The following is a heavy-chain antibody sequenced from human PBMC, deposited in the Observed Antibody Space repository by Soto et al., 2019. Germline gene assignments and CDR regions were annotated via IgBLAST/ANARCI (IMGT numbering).Heavy chain of an antibody. D-gene: IGHD2-2*01. J-gene: IGHJ4*02. Sequence: GGSLRLSCAASGFTFSSYSMSWVRQAPGKGLEWVSTIGTSASTYYGDSVRGRFTISRDNSRNTLYLQMNSLRAEDTAVYYCADLSRYCTSSNCDWGQGT. V-gene: IGHV3-23*01. CDR1: GFTFSSYS. CDR3: ADLSRYCTSSNCD. CDR2: IGTSAST.